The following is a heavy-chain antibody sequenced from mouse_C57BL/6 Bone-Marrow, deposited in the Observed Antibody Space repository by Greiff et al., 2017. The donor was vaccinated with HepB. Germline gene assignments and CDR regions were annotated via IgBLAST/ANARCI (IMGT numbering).Heavy chain of an antibody. D-gene: IGHD2-5*01. V-gene: IGHV1-81*01. CDR1: GYTFTSYG. CDR2: IYPRSGNT. Sequence: VKLVESGAELARPGASVKLSCKASGYTFTSYGISWVKQRTGQGLEWIGEIYPRSGNTYYNEKFKGKATLTADKSSSTAYMELRSLTSEDSAVYFCARWGSYSNSFDYWGQGTTLTVSS. CDR3: ARWGSYSNSFDY. J-gene: IGHJ2*01.